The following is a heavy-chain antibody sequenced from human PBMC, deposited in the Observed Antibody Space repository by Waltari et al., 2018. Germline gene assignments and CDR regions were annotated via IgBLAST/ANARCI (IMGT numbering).Heavy chain of an antibody. CDR1: AYILTTQA. CDR3: ARGIQLWGRGSWYFDN. J-gene: IGHJ4*02. V-gene: IGHV7-4-1*02. Sequence: QVQLVQSGSELKKPGASVKVSCKASAYILTTQAMTWVRQSPGQGLDGMGWINTKTGNPTYAQGFRGRFVFSLDTSVSTASLQISSLKAEDTAVYYCARGIQLWGRGSWYFDNWGQGTLVTVSS. CDR2: INTKTGNP. D-gene: IGHD3-16*01.